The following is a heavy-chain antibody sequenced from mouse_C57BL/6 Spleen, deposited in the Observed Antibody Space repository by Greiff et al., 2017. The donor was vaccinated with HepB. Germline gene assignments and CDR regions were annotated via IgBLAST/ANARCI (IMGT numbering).Heavy chain of an antibody. Sequence: VQLQQSGAELARPGASVKLSCKASGYTFTSYGISWVKQRTGQGLEWIGEIYPRSGNTYYNEKFKGKATLTADKSSSTAYMELRSLTSEDSAVYFCARRTFIYDGYYFDYWGQGTTLTVSS. CDR3: ARRTFIYDGYYFDY. V-gene: IGHV1-81*01. CDR1: GYTFTSYG. CDR2: IYPRSGNT. D-gene: IGHD2-3*01. J-gene: IGHJ2*01.